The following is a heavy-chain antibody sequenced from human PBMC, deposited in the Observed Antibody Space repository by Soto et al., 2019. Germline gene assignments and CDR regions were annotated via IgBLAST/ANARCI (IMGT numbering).Heavy chain of an antibody. J-gene: IGHJ4*02. Sequence: PGESLRLSCAASGFTFSKYWMHWVRQAPGKGLVWVSRIDSDGSSTNYADSVEGRFTISRDNAKNTLYLQMNSLRAEDTAVYYCASVKVVEAATNFDSWGQGTLVTVSS. CDR3: ASVKVVEAATNFDS. V-gene: IGHV3-74*01. CDR2: IDSDGSST. CDR1: GFTFSKYW. D-gene: IGHD2-15*01.